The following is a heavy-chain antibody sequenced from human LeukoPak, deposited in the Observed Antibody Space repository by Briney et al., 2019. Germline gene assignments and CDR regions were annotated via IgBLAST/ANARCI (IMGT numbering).Heavy chain of an antibody. CDR3: ARDGEGGAAAGY. CDR2: ISDSSSHT. Sequence: GGSLRLSCAASGFTLSNYNMNWVRQAPGKGLEWVSFISDSSSHTFYSDSVKGRFTVSRDNVKNSLYLQMNSLRAEDTAIYYCARDGEGGAAAGYWGQGTLVTASS. CDR1: GFTLSNYN. D-gene: IGHD6-13*01. J-gene: IGHJ4*02. V-gene: IGHV3-48*01.